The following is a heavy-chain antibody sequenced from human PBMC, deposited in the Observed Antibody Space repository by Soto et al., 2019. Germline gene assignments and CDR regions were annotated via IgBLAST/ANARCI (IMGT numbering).Heavy chain of an antibody. D-gene: IGHD1-1*01. CDR2: IYWDDDK. J-gene: IGHJ3*02. CDR1: GFSLSTSGVG. V-gene: IGHV2-5*02. Sequence: QITLKESGPTLVKPTQTLTLTCTFSGFSLSTSGVGVGWIRQPPGKALEWLALIYWDDDKRYSPSLKSRLTLTKDTPKNQVVLTMPNMDPVDTATYYRARPNDGAFDIWGQGTMVTVSS. CDR3: ARPNDGAFDI.